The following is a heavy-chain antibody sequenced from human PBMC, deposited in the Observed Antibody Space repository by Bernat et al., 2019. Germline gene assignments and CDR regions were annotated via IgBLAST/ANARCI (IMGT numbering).Heavy chain of an antibody. CDR2: ISYDGSNK. V-gene: IGHV3-30*18. J-gene: IGHJ4*02. Sequence: VQLVESGGGLVQPGGSLRLSCAASGFTFSSYSMSWVRQAPGKGLEWVAVISYDGSNKYYADSVKGRFTISRDNSKNTLYLQMNSLRAEDTAVYYCAKANSRYYYGSGSYYNDYWGQGTLVTVSS. CDR3: AKANSRYYYGSGSYYNDY. D-gene: IGHD3-10*01. CDR1: GFTFSSYS.